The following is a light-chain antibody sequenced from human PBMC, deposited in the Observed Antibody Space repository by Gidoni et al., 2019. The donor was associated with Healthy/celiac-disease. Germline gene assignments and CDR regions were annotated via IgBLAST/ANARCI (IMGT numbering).Light chain of an antibody. V-gene: IGLV1-47*01. CDR1: SYNIGSNY. CDR3: AAWDDSLSGNWV. CDR2: RNN. J-gene: IGLJ3*02. Sequence: QSVLTQPPSASGTPGQRVTMSCSGSSYNIGSNYVYWYQQLPGTAPKLLIYRNNQRPSGVPDRFSGSKSGTSASLAISGLRSEDEADYYCAAWDDSLSGNWVFGGGTKLTVL.